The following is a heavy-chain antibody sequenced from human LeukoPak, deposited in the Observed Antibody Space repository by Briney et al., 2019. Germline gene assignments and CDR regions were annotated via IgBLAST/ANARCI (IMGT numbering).Heavy chain of an antibody. D-gene: IGHD3-22*01. Sequence: SVKVSCKASGGTFSSYAISWVRQAPGQGLEWMGGIIPIFGTANYAQKFQGRVTITADESTSTAYMELSSLRSEDTAVYYCARNYYDSSGPHPDAFDIWSQGTMVTVSS. CDR3: ARNYYDSSGPHPDAFDI. CDR1: GGTFSSYA. CDR2: IIPIFGTA. V-gene: IGHV1-69*13. J-gene: IGHJ3*02.